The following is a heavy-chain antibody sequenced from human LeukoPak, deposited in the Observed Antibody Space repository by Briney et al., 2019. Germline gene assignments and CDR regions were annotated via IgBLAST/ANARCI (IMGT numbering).Heavy chain of an antibody. CDR1: GYTFTSYY. J-gene: IGHJ4*02. CDR3: ARGRYCSSTNSCYFDY. D-gene: IGHD2-2*01. CDR2: ISPSGTTT. Sequence: ASVKVSCKASGYTFTSYYMQWVRQAPGQGLEWMGIISPSGTTTSYAQRFQGRVTMTRDTSTSTLYMELSSLRSEDTAVYYCARGRYCSSTNSCYFDYWGQGTLVIVSS. V-gene: IGHV1-46*01.